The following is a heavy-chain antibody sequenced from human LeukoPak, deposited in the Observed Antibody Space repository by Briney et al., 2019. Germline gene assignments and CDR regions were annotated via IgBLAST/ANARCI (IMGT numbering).Heavy chain of an antibody. J-gene: IGHJ6*03. Sequence: SVKVSCKASGGTFSSYAISWVRQAPGQGLEWMGGIIPIFSTANYAQKFQGRVTITTDESTSTAYMELSSLRSEDTAVYYCARASYSSSWHYYYYCMDVWGKGTTVTASS. CDR1: GGTFSSYA. CDR3: ARASYSSSWHYYYYCMDV. CDR2: IIPIFSTA. D-gene: IGHD6-13*01. V-gene: IGHV1-69*05.